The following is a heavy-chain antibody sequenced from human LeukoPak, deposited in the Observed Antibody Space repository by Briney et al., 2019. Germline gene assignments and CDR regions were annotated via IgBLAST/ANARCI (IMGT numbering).Heavy chain of an antibody. CDR1: GFTFSSYG. CDR3: ARGPAQDYYDSQDY. V-gene: IGHV3-30*19. D-gene: IGHD3-22*01. J-gene: IGHJ4*02. CDR2: ISYDGGNK. Sequence: QPGRSLRLSCAASGFTFSSYGMHWVRQAPGEGLEWVAVISYDGGNKYYADSVKGRFTISRDNSKNTLYLQMDNLSTEDTAVYSCARGPAQDYYDSQDYWGQGTLVTVSS.